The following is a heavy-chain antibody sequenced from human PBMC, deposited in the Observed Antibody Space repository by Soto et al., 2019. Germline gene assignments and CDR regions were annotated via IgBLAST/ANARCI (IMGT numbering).Heavy chain of an antibody. J-gene: IGHJ6*02. V-gene: IGHV3-11*01. CDR3: ARVSWREKYGMDV. Sequence: QVQLVGSGGGLVKPGGSLRLSCAASGFTFSDSYMSWIRQDPGKGLEWISYITFSGNTVYYADSLKGRFTISRDNAKNSLYLQMNRLRAEDTAVYYCARVSWREKYGMDVWGQGTTVTVSS. CDR1: GFTFSDSY. CDR2: ITFSGNTV.